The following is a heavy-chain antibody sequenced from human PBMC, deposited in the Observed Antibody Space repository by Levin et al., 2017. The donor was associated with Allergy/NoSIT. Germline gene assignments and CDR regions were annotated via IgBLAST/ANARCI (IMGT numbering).Heavy chain of an antibody. D-gene: IGHD6-19*01. CDR1: GYTFTSYY. Sequence: ASVKVSCKASGYTFTSYYMHWVRQAPGQGLEWMGMINPSGGSTTYAQKFQGRVTMTRDTSTSTVYMELTSLRSEDTAVYYCARDIVVAGTGRDYWGQGTLVTVSS. J-gene: IGHJ4*02. CDR3: ARDIVVAGTGRDY. CDR2: INPSGGST. V-gene: IGHV1-46*03.